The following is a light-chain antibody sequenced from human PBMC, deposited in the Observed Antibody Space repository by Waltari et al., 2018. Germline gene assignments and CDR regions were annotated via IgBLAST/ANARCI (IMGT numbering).Light chain of an antibody. J-gene: IGKJ4*01. CDR2: LAS. Sequence: QNLPHSNGINYFGWYPQKPGQSPQLLIFLASNRASGFPDRVSGSGSGKDFTLKISRVEAEDVGVYFCMQGVQSPLTFGGGTRVEIK. CDR1: QNLPHSNGINY. V-gene: IGKV2-28*01. CDR3: MQGVQSPLT.